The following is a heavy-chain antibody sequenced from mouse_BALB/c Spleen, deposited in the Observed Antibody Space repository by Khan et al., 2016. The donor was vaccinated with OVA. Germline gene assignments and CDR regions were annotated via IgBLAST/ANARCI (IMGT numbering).Heavy chain of an antibody. J-gene: IGHJ3*01. CDR3: ARSNYGTFAY. D-gene: IGHD1-1*02. CDR1: GFTFSSFS. V-gene: IGHV5-9*03. CDR2: ISSGGDNT. Sequence: EVELVESRGGLVKPGGSLKLSCAASGFTFSSFSMSWVRQTPEKRLEWVAAISSGGDNTFYPDSVKGRFTISRDNAMNNLSLQMSSLRSEDTALYYCARSNYGTFAYWGQGTLVTVSA.